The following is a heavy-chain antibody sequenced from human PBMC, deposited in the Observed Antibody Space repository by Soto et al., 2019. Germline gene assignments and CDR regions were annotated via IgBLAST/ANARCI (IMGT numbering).Heavy chain of an antibody. CDR2: ISGSGGTI. Sequence: PGGSLRLSCAASGFTFSSYAMSWVRQAPGKGLVWVSTISGSGGTIYYADSVQGRFTISRDNSKNTLYLHMNSLRAEDTAVYYCAKVQSSTWYGAFDIWGQGTMVTVSS. CDR3: AKVQSSTWYGAFDI. V-gene: IGHV3-23*01. D-gene: IGHD6-13*01. J-gene: IGHJ3*02. CDR1: GFTFSSYA.